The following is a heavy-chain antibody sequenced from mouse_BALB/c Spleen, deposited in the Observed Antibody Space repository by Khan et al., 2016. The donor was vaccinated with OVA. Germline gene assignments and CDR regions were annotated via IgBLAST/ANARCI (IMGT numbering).Heavy chain of an antibody. J-gene: IGHJ4*01. CDR2: IDPAFGNT. CDR1: GFNIKDTY. CDR3: TRTEIHYYGSYAMDY. D-gene: IGHD1-2*01. V-gene: IGHV14-3*02. Sequence: VQLQQSGAELVKPGASVKLSCTASGFNIKDTYIHWVKQRPEQGLEWIGRIDPAFGNTKYDPKFQDKATIIADTSSNTVYLHLSSLTSEDTAVYFWTRTEIHYYGSYAMDYWGQGISVTVSS.